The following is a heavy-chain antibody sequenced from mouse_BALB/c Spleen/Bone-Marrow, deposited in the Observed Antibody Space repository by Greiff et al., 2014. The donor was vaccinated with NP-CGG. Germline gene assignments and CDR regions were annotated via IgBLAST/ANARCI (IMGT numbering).Heavy chain of an antibody. CDR3: TRLRVYYFDY. CDR2: IYPSDSYT. CDR1: GYTFTSYW. J-gene: IGHJ2*01. V-gene: IGHV1-69*02. Sequence: LVESGAELVRPGASVKLSCKASGYTFTSYWINWVKQRPGQGLEWIGNIYPSDSYTNYNQKFKDKATLTVDKSSSTAYMQLSSPTSEDSAVYYCTRLRVYYFDYWGQGTTLTVSS.